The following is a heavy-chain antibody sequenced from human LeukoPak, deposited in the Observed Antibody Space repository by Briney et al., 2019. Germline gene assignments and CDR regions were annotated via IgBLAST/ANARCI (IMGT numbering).Heavy chain of an antibody. V-gene: IGHV3-20*04. CDR3: ATRLLVRAMAFDI. CDR2: INWNGGST. D-gene: IGHD2-15*01. J-gene: IGHJ3*02. Sequence: GGSLRLSCAASGFTFDDYGMSWVRQAPGKGLEWVSGINWNGGSTGYADSVKGRFTISRDNSKNTLYLQMSSLRAEDTAVYYCATRLLVRAMAFDIWGQGTMVTVSS. CDR1: GFTFDDYG.